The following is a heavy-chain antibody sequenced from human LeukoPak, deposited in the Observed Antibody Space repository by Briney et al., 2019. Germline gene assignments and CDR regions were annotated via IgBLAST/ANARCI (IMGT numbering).Heavy chain of an antibody. D-gene: IGHD5-12*01. Sequence: GGSLRLSCVASGFTFRNHGMHGVRQAPGKGLEWVAVIWYDGSNKYYADSVEGRFTISRDNSKNTLSLEMNSLRAEDTAVYYCARYDGYDLRYWGQGTLVTVSS. J-gene: IGHJ4*02. CDR1: GFTFRNHG. V-gene: IGHV3-33*01. CDR3: ARYDGYDLRY. CDR2: IWYDGSNK.